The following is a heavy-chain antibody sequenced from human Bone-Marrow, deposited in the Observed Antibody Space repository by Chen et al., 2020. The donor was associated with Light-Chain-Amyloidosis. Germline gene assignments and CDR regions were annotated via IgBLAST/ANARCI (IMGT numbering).Heavy chain of an antibody. CDR1: GGSFSGSY. J-gene: IGHJ6*03. D-gene: IGHD3-3*01. CDR3: ARGTHYDFWSGYYYYYMDV. V-gene: IGHV4-34*01. CDR2: INHSGST. Sequence: QVQLQQWGAGLLKPSETLSLTCAVYGGSFSGSYWSWIRQPPGKGLEWIGGINHSGSTNYNPSLKSRVTISVDTSKNQFSLKLSSVTAADTAVYYCARGTHYDFWSGYYYYYMDVWGKGTTVTVSS.